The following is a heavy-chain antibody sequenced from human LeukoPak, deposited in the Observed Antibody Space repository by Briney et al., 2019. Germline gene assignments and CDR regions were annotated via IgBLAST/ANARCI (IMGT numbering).Heavy chain of an antibody. Sequence: GASVKVSCKASGYTFTSYGISWVRQAPGQGLEWMGWISAYNGNTNYAQKLQGRVTMTTDTSTSTAYMELRSLRSDDTAVYYCARDQSYRPLSMSNYYYYYGMDVWGQGTTVTVSS. V-gene: IGHV1-18*01. D-gene: IGHD3-10*02. CDR2: ISAYNGNT. J-gene: IGHJ6*02. CDR3: ARDQSYRPLSMSNYYYYYGMDV. CDR1: GYTFTSYG.